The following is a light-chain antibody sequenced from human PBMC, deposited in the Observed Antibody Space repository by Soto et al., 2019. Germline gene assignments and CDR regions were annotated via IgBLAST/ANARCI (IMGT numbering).Light chain of an antibody. J-gene: IGKJ1*01. CDR2: DAS. CDR3: QQDNNRPHT. Sequence: EIVMTQSPVTLSVSRGERATLSCRASQSISSTLAWYQLKPGQSPRLLIYDASTRATGIPPRFSGSGSGTEFTLTISSLQSEDFADYYCQQDNNRPHTFGQGNKVEIK. CDR1: QSISST. V-gene: IGKV3-15*01.